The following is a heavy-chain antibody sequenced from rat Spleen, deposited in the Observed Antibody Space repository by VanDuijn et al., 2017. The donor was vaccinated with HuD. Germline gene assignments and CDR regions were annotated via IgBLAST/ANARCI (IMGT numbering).Heavy chain of an antibody. V-gene: IGHV2-16*01. CDR2: IWGDGST. CDR3: ARSAKYYYDGSYYYVHFDY. Sequence: QVQLKESGPGLVQPSQTLSLTCSVSGFSLTSNGISWVRQFPGKGLEWMGGIWGDGSTRYNSALESRLSISRDTSKSQVLLKMNSLQTEDTAMYFCARSAKYYYDGSYYYVHFDYWGQGVMVTVSS. J-gene: IGHJ2*01. CDR1: GFSLTSNG. D-gene: IGHD1-12*02.